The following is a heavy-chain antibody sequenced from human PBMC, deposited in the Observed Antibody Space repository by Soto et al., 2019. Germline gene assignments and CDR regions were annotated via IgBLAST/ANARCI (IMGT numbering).Heavy chain of an antibody. J-gene: IGHJ4*02. CDR3: ARFSSSWYYFDY. CDR2: INHSGST. V-gene: IGHV4-34*01. Sequence: PSETLSLTCAVYGGSFCGYYWGWIRQPPGKGLEWIGEINHSGSTNYNPSLKSRVTISVDTSKNQFSLKLSSVTAADTAVYYCARFSSSWYYFDYWGQGTLVTVSS. CDR1: GGSFCGYY. D-gene: IGHD6-13*01.